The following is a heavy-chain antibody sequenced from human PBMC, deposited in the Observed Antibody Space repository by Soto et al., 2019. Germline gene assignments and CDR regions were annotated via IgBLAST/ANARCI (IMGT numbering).Heavy chain of an antibody. CDR2: IYHSGST. D-gene: IGHD2-2*01. Sequence: PSETLSLTCAVSGGSISSGGYSWSWIRQPPGKGLEWIGYIYHSGSTYYNPSLKSRVTISVDRSKNQFSLKLSSVTAADTAVYYCARVQRRGVPAAIWFDPWGQGTLVTVSS. CDR3: ARVQRRGVPAAIWFDP. J-gene: IGHJ5*02. V-gene: IGHV4-30-2*01. CDR1: GGSISSGGYS.